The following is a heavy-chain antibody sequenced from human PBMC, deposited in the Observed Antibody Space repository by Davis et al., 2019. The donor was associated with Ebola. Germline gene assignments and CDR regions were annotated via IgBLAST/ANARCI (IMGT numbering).Heavy chain of an antibody. J-gene: IGHJ5*02. CDR3: AKDLWPLIAAAGMMNWFDP. Sequence: GESLKISCAASGFTFSSYAMGWVRQAPGKGLEWVSAISGSGGSTYYADSVKGRFTISRDNSKNTMYLQMNSLRAEDTAVYYCAKDLWPLIAAAGMMNWFDPWGQGTLVTVSS. D-gene: IGHD6-13*01. CDR2: ISGSGGST. V-gene: IGHV3-23*01. CDR1: GFTFSSYA.